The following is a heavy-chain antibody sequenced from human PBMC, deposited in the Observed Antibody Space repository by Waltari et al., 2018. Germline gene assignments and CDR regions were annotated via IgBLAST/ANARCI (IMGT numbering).Heavy chain of an antibody. D-gene: IGHD3-22*01. CDR3: ARAGYYYDSSGYYVSD. Sequence: QVQLQQWGAGLLKPSETLSLTCAVYGGSFSGYYWSWIRQPPGKGLEWIGEINQSGSTNYNPALKSRVTISVDTSKNQFPLKLSSVTAADTAVYYCARAGYYYDSSGYYVSDWGQGTLVTVSS. V-gene: IGHV4-34*01. CDR2: INQSGST. CDR1: GGSFSGYY. J-gene: IGHJ4*02.